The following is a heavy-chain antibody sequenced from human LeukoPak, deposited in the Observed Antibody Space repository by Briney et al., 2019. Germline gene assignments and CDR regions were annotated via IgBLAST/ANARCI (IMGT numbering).Heavy chain of an antibody. CDR1: GGSISSSSYY. CDR3: ARIRFLEWLSRYWYFDL. CDR2: IYYSGST. J-gene: IGHJ2*01. V-gene: IGHV4-39*07. D-gene: IGHD3-3*01. Sequence: PSETLSLTCTVSGGSISSSSYYWGWIRQPPGKGLEWIGSIYYSGSTYYNPSRKSRVTISVDTSKNQFSLKLSSVTAADTAVYYCARIRFLEWLSRYWYFDLWGRGTLVTVSS.